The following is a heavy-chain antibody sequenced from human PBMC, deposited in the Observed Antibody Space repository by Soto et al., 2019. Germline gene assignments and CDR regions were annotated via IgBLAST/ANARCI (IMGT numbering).Heavy chain of an antibody. J-gene: IGHJ6*02. D-gene: IGHD2-15*01. CDR1: GYTFTSYD. CDR2: MNPNSGNT. CDR3: ARRPRGGYGSGGSCYYYYGMDV. V-gene: IGHV1-8*01. Sequence: QVQLVQSGAEVKKPGASVKVSCKASGYTFTSYDINWVRQATGQGLEWMGWMNPNSGNTGYAQKFQGRVTMTRNTSISXXEXQXXSMTSEDAAVYYCARRPRGGYGSGGSCYYYYGMDVWGQGTTVTVSS.